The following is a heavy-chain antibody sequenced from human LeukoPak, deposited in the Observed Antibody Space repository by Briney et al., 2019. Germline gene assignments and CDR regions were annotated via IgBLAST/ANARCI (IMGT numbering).Heavy chain of an antibody. CDR1: GFTFSSYG. CDR3: ARGGGYCSGGSCYFDY. D-gene: IGHD2-15*01. Sequence: GGSLRLSCAASGFTFSSYGMHWVRQAPGKGLEWVAVIWYDGSNKYYADSVKGRFTISRDDSKNTLYLQMNSLRAEDTAVYYCARGGGYCSGGSCYFDYWGQGTLVTVSS. CDR2: IWYDGSNK. J-gene: IGHJ4*02. V-gene: IGHV3-33*01.